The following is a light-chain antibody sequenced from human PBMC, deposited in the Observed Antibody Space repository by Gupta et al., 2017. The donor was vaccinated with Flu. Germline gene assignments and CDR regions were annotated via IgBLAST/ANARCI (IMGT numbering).Light chain of an antibody. CDR2: KET. V-gene: IGKV1-5*03. CDR1: QSISNW. CDR3: QPNNSYSRT. J-gene: IGKJ1*01. Sequence: VGDRVTITCRASQSISNWLAWYQLKPGKAPKLLIYKETSLERGVPSRFSGSRSGTAFTLTISSLQPDDFATYYCQPNNSYSRTFGQGTKVEIK.